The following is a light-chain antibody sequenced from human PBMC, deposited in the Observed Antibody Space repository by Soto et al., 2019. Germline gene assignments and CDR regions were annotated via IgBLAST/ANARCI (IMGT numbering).Light chain of an antibody. V-gene: IGKV1-5*01. CDR2: DAS. Sequence: DIQMTQSPSTLSASFGDRVTITCRASQSISTRLAWYQQKPGKAPKLLIYDASSLESGVPSRFSGSASGTEFTLTISSLQPDDFATYYCQQYNEWPRTFGQGTKVDIK. CDR3: QQYNEWPRT. J-gene: IGKJ1*01. CDR1: QSISTR.